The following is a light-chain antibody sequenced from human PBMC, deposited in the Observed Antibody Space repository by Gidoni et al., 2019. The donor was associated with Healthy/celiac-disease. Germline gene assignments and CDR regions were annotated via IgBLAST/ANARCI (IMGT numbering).Light chain of an antibody. Sequence: EIVLTQSPATLSLSPGERATLSCRAGQSVSSYLAWYQQKPGQAPRLLIYYASNRATGIAARFSGSGSGTDFTLTISSRVPEDFAVYYCQQRSNCPYTFGQGTKLEIK. CDR3: QQRSNCPYT. CDR1: QSVSSY. CDR2: YAS. V-gene: IGKV3-11*01. J-gene: IGKJ2*01.